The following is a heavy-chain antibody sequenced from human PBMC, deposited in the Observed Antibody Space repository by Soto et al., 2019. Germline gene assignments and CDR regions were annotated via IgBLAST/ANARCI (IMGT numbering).Heavy chain of an antibody. D-gene: IGHD3-10*01. CDR1: GYTFTSYG. J-gene: IGHJ6*03. CDR2: ISAYNGNT. V-gene: IGHV1-18*01. Sequence: QVQLVQSGAEVKKPGASVKVSCKASGYTFTSYGISWVRQAPGQGLEWMGWISAYNGNTNYAQKLQGRVSMTTDTSTSTAYMELRSLRSDDTAVYDCARVTYYYGSGSYYNDYYYYMDGWGKGTTVTVSS. CDR3: ARVTYYYGSGSYYNDYYYYMDG.